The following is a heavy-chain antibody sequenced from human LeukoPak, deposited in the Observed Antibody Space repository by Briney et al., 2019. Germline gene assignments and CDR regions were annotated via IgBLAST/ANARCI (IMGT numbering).Heavy chain of an antibody. CDR1: GFTVISNY. Sequence: GGSLRLSCAASGFTVISNYMSWVRQAPGKGLEWVSVIYSGGSTYYADSVKGRFTISRDNSKNTLYLQMNSLRAEDTAVYYCAKGGLVHPLHIWGQGTMVTVSS. J-gene: IGHJ3*02. V-gene: IGHV3-66*01. D-gene: IGHD3/OR15-3a*01. CDR2: IYSGGST. CDR3: AKGGLVHPLHI.